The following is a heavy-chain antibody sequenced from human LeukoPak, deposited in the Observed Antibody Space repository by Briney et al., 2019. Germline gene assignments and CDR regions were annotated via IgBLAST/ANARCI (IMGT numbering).Heavy chain of an antibody. Sequence: GRSLRLSCAASGFTFDDYAMHWVRQAPGKGLEWVSGISRNSNSIHYADSVKGRFTISRDNAKNSLYLQMNSLRPEDTALYYCAKDKWQLLGTDAFDIWGLGTMVTVSS. CDR2: ISRNSNSI. V-gene: IGHV3-9*01. CDR3: AKDKWQLLGTDAFDI. J-gene: IGHJ3*02. CDR1: GFTFDDYA. D-gene: IGHD1-26*01.